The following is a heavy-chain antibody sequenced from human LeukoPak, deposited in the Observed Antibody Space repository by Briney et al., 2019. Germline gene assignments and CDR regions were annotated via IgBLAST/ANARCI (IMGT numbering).Heavy chain of an antibody. D-gene: IGHD7-27*01. V-gene: IGHV3-30*02. CDR1: GFTFSTNA. Sequence: GGSLRLSCAVSGFTFSTNAMHWVRQAPGKGLEWVAHIKSDGKNKWYSDSVRGRLTISRDTSKNTLYLQMNSLRVDDTAVYYCVKDANWACDYWGQGTLVTVSS. J-gene: IGHJ4*02. CDR3: VKDANWACDY. CDR2: IKSDGKNK.